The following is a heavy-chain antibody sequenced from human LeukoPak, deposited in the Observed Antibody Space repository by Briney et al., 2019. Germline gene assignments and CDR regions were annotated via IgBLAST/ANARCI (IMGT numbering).Heavy chain of an antibody. Sequence: ASVKVSCKVSGYTLTELSMHWVRQAPGKGLEWMGGFDPEDGETIYAQKFQGRVTMTEDTSTDTAYMELSSLRSEDTAVYYCATEKDFWSRLKGWFDPWGQGTLVTVSS. D-gene: IGHD3-3*01. CDR3: ATEKDFWSRLKGWFDP. V-gene: IGHV1-24*01. J-gene: IGHJ5*02. CDR2: FDPEDGET. CDR1: GYTLTELS.